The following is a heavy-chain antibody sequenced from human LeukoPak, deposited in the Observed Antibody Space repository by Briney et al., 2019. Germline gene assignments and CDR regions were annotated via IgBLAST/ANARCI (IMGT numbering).Heavy chain of an antibody. CDR1: GGSISSYH. V-gene: IGHV4-59*01. Sequence: PSETLSLTCTVFGGSISSYHWSWIRQSPGKGLEWIGYFYYIGSTKYNPSLKSRVTISVDTSKNQFSLKLSSVTAADTAVYYCARDALGYCSGGSCLNWFDPWGQGTLVTVSS. CDR3: ARDALGYCSGGSCLNWFDP. CDR2: FYYIGST. D-gene: IGHD2-15*01. J-gene: IGHJ5*02.